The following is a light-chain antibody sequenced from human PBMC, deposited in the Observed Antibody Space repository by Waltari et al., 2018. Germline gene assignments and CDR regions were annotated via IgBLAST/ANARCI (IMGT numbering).Light chain of an antibody. Sequence: QTVVTQEPSFSVSPGGTVTLTCGLSPGSFSVSHYPSWYQQTPGQPPRVLIYSTNTRSSGVPDRFSGSILGNKAALTITGAQADDEAAYYCVLYMSRDILFGGGTKLTVL. J-gene: IGLJ3*02. CDR2: STN. CDR3: VLYMSRDIL. V-gene: IGLV8-61*01. CDR1: PGSFSVSHY.